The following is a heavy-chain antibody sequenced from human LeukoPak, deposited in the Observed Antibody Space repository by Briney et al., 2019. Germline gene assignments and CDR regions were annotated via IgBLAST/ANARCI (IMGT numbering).Heavy chain of an antibody. CDR1: GFTFSSHW. J-gene: IGHJ3*02. V-gene: IGHV3-74*01. CDR2: IHSDGTIT. Sequence: GGSLRLSCAASGFTFSSHWMHWVRQGPGKGLVWVSRIHSDGTITTYADSVKGRFTISRDNAQNTLYLEMNNLRVEDTAVYYCARVSGSKVGGVFDIWGQGTVVTVSS. CDR3: ARVSGSKVGGVFDI. D-gene: IGHD2-15*01.